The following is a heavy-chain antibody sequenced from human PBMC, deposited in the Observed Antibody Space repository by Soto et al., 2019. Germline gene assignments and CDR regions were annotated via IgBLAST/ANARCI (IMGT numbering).Heavy chain of an antibody. D-gene: IGHD6-13*01. CDR1: GYTFTSYA. CDR2: INAGNGNT. CDR3: ARAIVAAGFPNGFDP. Sequence: ASVKVSCKASGYTFTSYAMHWVRQAPGQRLEWMGWINAGNGNTKYSQKFQGRVTITRDTSASTAYMELSSLRSEDTAVYYCARAIVAAGFPNGFDPWGQGTLVTVSS. J-gene: IGHJ5*02. V-gene: IGHV1-3*01.